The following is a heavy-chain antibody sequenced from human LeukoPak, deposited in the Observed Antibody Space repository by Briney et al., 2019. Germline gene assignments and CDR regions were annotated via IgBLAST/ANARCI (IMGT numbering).Heavy chain of an antibody. D-gene: IGHD3-10*01. CDR3: AVLGESLDY. V-gene: IGHV4-4*02. J-gene: IGHJ4*02. CDR1: GGSITNSNW. CDR2: IYHSGST. Sequence: PSETLSLTCAVSGGSITNSNWWSWVRQPPGKGLEWIGEIYHSGSTNYNPSLKSRVTMSVDKSKNQCSLNLTSVTAADTAVYYCAVLGESLDYWGQGTLVTASS.